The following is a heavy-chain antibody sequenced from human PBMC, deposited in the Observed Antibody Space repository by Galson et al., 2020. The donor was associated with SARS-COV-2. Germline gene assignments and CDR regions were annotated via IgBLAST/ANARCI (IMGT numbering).Heavy chain of an antibody. Sequence: GGSLRLSCAASGFTFSSYSMNWVRQAPGQGLEWVSSISSSSSYIYYADSVKGRFTISRDNAKNSLYLQMNSLRAEDTAVYYCARDSGSIYSSWGYYFDYWGQGTLVTVSS. J-gene: IGHJ4*02. CDR2: ISSSSSYI. CDR1: GFTFSSYS. D-gene: IGHD6-6*01. CDR3: ARDSGSIYSSWGYYFDY. V-gene: IGHV3-21*01.